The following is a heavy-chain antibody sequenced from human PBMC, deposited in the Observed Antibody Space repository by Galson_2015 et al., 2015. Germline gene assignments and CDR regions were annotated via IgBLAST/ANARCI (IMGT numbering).Heavy chain of an antibody. CDR3: AREAPPPGYSSGWGFDY. CDR1: GGSISSSNW. J-gene: IGHJ4*02. D-gene: IGHD6-19*01. Sequence: SETLSLTCAVSGGSISSSNWWSWVRQPPGKGLEWIGEIYHSGSTNYNPSLKSRVTISVDKSKNQFSLKLSSVTAADTAVYYCAREAPPPGYSSGWGFDYWGQGTLVTVSS. CDR2: IYHSGST. V-gene: IGHV4-4*02.